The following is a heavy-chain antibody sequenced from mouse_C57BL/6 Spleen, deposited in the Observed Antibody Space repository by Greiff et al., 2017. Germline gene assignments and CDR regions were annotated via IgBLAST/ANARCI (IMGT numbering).Heavy chain of an antibody. V-gene: IGHV5-4*01. Sequence: VHLVEPGGGLVKPGGSLKLSCAASGFTFSSYAMSWVRQTPEKRLEWVATISDGGSYTYYPDNVKGRFPISRDNAKNNLYLQMSHLKSKDTAMYYCARDRGLLYAMDFWGQGTSVPVSS. CDR1: GFTFSSYA. D-gene: IGHD2-3*01. CDR2: ISDGGSYT. J-gene: IGHJ4*01. CDR3: ARDRGLLYAMDF.